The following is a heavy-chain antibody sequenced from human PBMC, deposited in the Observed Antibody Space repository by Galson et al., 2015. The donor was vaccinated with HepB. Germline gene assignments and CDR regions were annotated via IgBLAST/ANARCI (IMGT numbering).Heavy chain of an antibody. V-gene: IGHV3-33*01. Sequence: SLRLSCAASGFTFSSYGMHWVRQAPGKGLEWVAVIWYDGSNKYYADSVKGRFTISRDNSKNTLYLQMNSLRAEDTAVYYCARLSSSGWDFDYWGQGTLVTVSS. D-gene: IGHD6-19*01. J-gene: IGHJ4*02. CDR3: ARLSSSGWDFDY. CDR2: IWYDGSNK. CDR1: GFTFSSYG.